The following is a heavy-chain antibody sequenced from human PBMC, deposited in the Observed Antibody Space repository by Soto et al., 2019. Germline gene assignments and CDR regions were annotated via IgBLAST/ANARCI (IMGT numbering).Heavy chain of an antibody. V-gene: IGHV4-31*03. CDR3: ARASRLGELSAYYYYYGMDV. Sequence: PSETLSLTCTVSGGSIRSGGYYWSWIRQHPGKGLEWIGYIYYSGSTYYNPSLKSRVTISVDTSKNQFSLKLSSVTAADTAVYYCARASRLGELSAYYYYYGMDVWGQGTTVTVSS. D-gene: IGHD3-16*02. CDR1: GGSIRSGGYY. J-gene: IGHJ6*02. CDR2: IYYSGST.